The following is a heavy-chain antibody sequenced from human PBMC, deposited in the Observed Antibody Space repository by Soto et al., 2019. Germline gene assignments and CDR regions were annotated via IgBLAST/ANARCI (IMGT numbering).Heavy chain of an antibody. D-gene: IGHD2-15*01. CDR1: GFTFSSYW. CDR3: ARGRRSVVTRWYFDL. CDR2: INSDGSST. Sequence: EVQLVESGGGLVQPGGSLRLSCAASGFTFSSYWIHWVRQAPGKGLVWVSRINSDGSSTSYADSVKGRFTISRDNAKNTLYLQMNSLRAEDTAVYYCARGRRSVVTRWYFDLWGRGTLVTVSS. J-gene: IGHJ2*01. V-gene: IGHV3-74*01.